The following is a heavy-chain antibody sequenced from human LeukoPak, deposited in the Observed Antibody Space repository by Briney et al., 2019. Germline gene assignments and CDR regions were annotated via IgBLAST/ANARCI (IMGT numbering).Heavy chain of an antibody. V-gene: IGHV3-33*01. CDR2: IWYDGSNK. D-gene: IGHD3-16*01. J-gene: IGHJ4*02. CDR1: GFTFSSYG. Sequence: PGGSLRLSCAASGFTFSSYGMHWVRQAPGKGLEWVAVIWYDGSNKYCADSVKGRFSISRDNSKNTLYLQMNSLRAEDTAVYYCARDSEGAFDYWGQGTLVTVSS. CDR3: ARDSEGAFDY.